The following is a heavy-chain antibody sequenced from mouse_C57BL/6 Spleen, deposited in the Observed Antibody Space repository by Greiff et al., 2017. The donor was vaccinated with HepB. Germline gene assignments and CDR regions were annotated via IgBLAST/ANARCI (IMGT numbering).Heavy chain of an antibody. J-gene: IGHJ3*01. V-gene: IGHV1-69*01. Sequence: QVHVKQPGAELVMPGASVKLSCKASGYTFTSYWMHWVKQRPGQGLEWIGEIDPSDSYTNYNQKFKGKSTLTVDKSSSTAYMQLSSLTSEDSAVYYCARSPTAPFAYWGQGTLVTVSA. CDR1: GYTFTSYW. CDR2: IDPSDSYT. CDR3: ARSPTAPFAY. D-gene: IGHD3-2*01.